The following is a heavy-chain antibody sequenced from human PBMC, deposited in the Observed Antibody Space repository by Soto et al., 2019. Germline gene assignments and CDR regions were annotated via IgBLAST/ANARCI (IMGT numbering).Heavy chain of an antibody. CDR1: GYTFTAYD. CDR3: ATEGRGDCGADCFLDF. V-gene: IGHV1-2*02. CDR2: INPKSGAT. Sequence: GASVKVSCKASGYTFTAYDMHGVRQAPGQGLEWMGWINPKSGATIYAQKFQGRVTMTRDTSINTVYLELSRLTSDDAAVHHCATEGRGDCGADCFLDFWGQGTPVTVSS. D-gene: IGHD2-21*02. J-gene: IGHJ4*02.